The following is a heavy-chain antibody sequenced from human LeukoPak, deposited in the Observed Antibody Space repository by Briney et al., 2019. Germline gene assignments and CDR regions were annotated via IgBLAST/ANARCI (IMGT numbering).Heavy chain of an antibody. CDR3: AREINGAFDY. D-gene: IGHD3-10*01. CDR1: GYTFLHYD. J-gene: IGHJ4*02. V-gene: IGHV1-18*01. CDR2: ISPYNGNT. Sequence: ASVKVSCKASGYTFLHYDLNWVRQAPGQGLEWVGWISPYNGNTKYTQSLQGRFTMTTDTSTTTAYSEMTGLTSDDTAVYYCAREINGAFDYWGQGTVVTVSS.